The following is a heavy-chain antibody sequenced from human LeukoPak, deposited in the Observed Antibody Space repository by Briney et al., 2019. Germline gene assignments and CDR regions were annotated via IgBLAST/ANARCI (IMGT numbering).Heavy chain of an antibody. CDR2: ISPAGDST. J-gene: IGHJ4*02. CDR3: ARRLVTAGITDFFDS. D-gene: IGHD2-2*01. V-gene: IGHV3-23*01. CDR1: GFTFSSYA. Sequence: GGSLRLSCAASGFTFSSYAMSWVRQAPGKGLEWVSAISPAGDSTTDADSVKGRFTISRDNSKSTLYLQMNGLTAEDTALYYCARRLVTAGITDFFDSWGQGTLVSVSS.